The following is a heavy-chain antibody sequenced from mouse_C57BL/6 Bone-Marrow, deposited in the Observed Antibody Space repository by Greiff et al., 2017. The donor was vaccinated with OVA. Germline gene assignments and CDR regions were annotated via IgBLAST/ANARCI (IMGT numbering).Heavy chain of an antibody. CDR1: GFTFSSYA. CDR3: AREGRYYYGSSLDY. Sequence: DVQLQESGGGLVKPGGSLKLSCAASGFTFSSYAMSWVRQTPEKRLEWVATISDGGSYTYYPDNVKGRFTISRDNAKNNLYLQMSHLKSEDTAMYYCAREGRYYYGSSLDYWGQGTTLTVSS. D-gene: IGHD1-1*01. V-gene: IGHV5-4*01. CDR2: ISDGGSYT. J-gene: IGHJ2*01.